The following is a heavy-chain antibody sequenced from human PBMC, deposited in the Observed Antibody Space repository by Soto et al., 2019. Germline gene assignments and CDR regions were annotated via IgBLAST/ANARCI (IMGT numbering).Heavy chain of an antibody. Sequence: QPGGSLRLSCAASGFTFSGYAMSWVRQAPGKGLEWVSAISGSGGSTYYADSVKGRFTISRDNSKNTLYLQMNSLRAEDTAVYYCAKDRAGYSSGWFVHVFDIWGQGTMVTVSS. CDR1: GFTFSGYA. J-gene: IGHJ3*02. CDR2: ISGSGGST. V-gene: IGHV3-23*01. D-gene: IGHD6-13*01. CDR3: AKDRAGYSSGWFVHVFDI.